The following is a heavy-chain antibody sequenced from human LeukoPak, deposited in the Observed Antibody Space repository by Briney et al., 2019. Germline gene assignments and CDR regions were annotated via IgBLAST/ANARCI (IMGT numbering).Heavy chain of an antibody. CDR3: ARDRQATTAYDAFDI. CDR2: IYYSGST. D-gene: IGHD4-17*01. Sequence: SETLSLTCTVSGDSISSYYWSWIRQPPGKGLEWIGYIYYSGSTKYNPSPKSRVTISVDTSKNQFSLKLSSVTAADTAVYYCARDRQATTAYDAFDIWGRGTMVTVSS. V-gene: IGHV4-59*01. J-gene: IGHJ3*02. CDR1: GDSISSYY.